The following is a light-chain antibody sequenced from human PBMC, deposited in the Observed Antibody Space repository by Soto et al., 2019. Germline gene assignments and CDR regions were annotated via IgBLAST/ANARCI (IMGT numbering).Light chain of an antibody. V-gene: IGKV3-20*01. J-gene: IGKJ2*01. CDR1: QSVSSSY. CDR3: QQYGTSYT. CDR2: GAS. Sequence: EIVLTQSPGTLSLSPGERATLSCRPSQSVSSSYLAWYQQKPAQAPRLLIYGASNRATGIPDRFSGSGSGTDCTLTISRLEPEDFAVYYCQQYGTSYTFGQGTKLAIK.